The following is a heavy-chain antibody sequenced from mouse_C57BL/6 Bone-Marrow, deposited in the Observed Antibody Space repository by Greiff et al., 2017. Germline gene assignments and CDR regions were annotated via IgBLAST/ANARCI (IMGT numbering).Heavy chain of an antibody. D-gene: IGHD2-4*01. Sequence: VQLQQSGAELARPGASVKLSCTASGYTFTSYGISWVKQRTGQGLEWIGEIYPRSGNTYYNEKFKGKATLTADKSSSTAYMELRSLTSEDSAVYFCEREGLRRGLYYAMDYWGQGTSVTVSS. CDR3: EREGLRRGLYYAMDY. CDR1: GYTFTSYG. J-gene: IGHJ4*01. CDR2: IYPRSGNT. V-gene: IGHV1-81*01.